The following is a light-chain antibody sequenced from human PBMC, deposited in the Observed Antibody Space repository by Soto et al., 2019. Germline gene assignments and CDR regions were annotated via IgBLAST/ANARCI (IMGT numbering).Light chain of an antibody. J-gene: IGKJ1*01. CDR3: QQSYSTPPT. CDR2: AAS. Sequence: HLTQYPSSLSASVGDRVTITCRASQSISSYLNWYQQKPGKAPKLLIYAASSLQSGVPSRFSGSGSGTDFTLTISSLQPEDFATYYWQQSYSTPPTFGQGTKVDIK. CDR1: QSISSY. V-gene: IGKV1-39*01.